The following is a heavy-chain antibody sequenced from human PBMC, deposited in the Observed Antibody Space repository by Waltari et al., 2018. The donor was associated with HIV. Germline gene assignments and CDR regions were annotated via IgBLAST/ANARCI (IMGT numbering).Heavy chain of an antibody. Sequence: QLSLQESGPGLVKPSDTLSPPFTVSAGSITGSCCDYHWGWIRQPPGKELEWIGNIHYSGNTFYNPSLRSRVTISADKSKNQFSLKLRSVTAADTAVYFCMRHRGYFPPDYWGQGTLVTVSS. CDR2: IHYSGNT. J-gene: IGHJ4*02. CDR3: MRHRGYFPPDY. CDR1: AGSITGSCCDYH. V-gene: IGHV4-39*01. D-gene: IGHD1-26*01.